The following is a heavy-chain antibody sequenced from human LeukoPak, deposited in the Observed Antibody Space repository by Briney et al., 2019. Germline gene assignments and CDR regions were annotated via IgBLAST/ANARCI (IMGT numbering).Heavy chain of an antibody. V-gene: IGHV3-23*01. CDR3: AKDMQKGDYGDVYYFDY. CDR1: GFTFSSYA. D-gene: IGHD4-17*01. CDR2: ISGSGGST. J-gene: IGHJ4*02. Sequence: TGGSLRLSRAASGFTFSSYAMSWVRQAPGKGLEWVSAISGSGGSTYYADSVKGRFTISRDNSKNTLYLQMNSLRAEDTAVYYCAKDMQKGDYGDVYYFDYWGQGTLVTVSS.